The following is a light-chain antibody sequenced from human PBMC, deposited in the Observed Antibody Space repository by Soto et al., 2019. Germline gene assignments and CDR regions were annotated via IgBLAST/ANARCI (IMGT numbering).Light chain of an antibody. CDR2: EVT. CDR3: SSYAGSDNLI. V-gene: IGLV2-8*01. CDR1: SHRVGGYNY. J-gene: IGLJ2*01. Sequence: QYALTQPPSASGSPGQSVTISCTGTSHRVGGYNYVSWYQQHPGKAPKLMIYEVTKRPSGVPDRFSGSKSGNSASLTVSGLQAEDEADYYCSSYAGSDNLIFGGGTKLTGL.